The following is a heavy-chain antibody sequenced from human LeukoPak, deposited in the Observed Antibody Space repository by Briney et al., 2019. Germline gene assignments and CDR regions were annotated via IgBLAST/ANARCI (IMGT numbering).Heavy chain of an antibody. D-gene: IGHD4/OR15-4a*01. CDR2: IYCSGNT. CDR3: ARIVPYDYGYIDY. J-gene: IGHJ4*02. V-gene: IGHV4-59*01. Sequence: SETLSLTCTVSGGSISGYYWSWIRQPPGKGLEWIGYIYCSGNTNYNPSLKSRVTISEDTSKNQFSLKLSSVTAADTAVYYCARIVPYDYGYIDYWGQGTLVTVSS. CDR1: GGSISGYY.